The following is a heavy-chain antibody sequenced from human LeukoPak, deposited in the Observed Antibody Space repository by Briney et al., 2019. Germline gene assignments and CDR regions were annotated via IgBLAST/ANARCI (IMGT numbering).Heavy chain of an antibody. V-gene: IGHV3-11*01. Sequence: GGSLRLSCAASGFTFSDYYMSWIRQAPGKGLEWVSYISSSGSTISYADSVKGRFTISRDNAKNSLYLQMNSLRAEDTAVYYCARDGGIAARPGDYYYYYGMDVWGQGTTVTVSS. D-gene: IGHD6-6*01. CDR3: ARDGGIAARPGDYYYYYGMDV. CDR1: GFTFSDYY. CDR2: ISSSGSTI. J-gene: IGHJ6*02.